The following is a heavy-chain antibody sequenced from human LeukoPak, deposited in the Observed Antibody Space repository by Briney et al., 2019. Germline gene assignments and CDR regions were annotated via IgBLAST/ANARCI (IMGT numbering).Heavy chain of an antibody. CDR2: IYYSGST. CDR3: ARVIPGYPPWGYFDY. J-gene: IGHJ4*02. D-gene: IGHD3-9*01. V-gene: IGHV4-30-4*01. CDR1: GGSISRGDYY. Sequence: SETLSLTCTVSGGSISRGDYYWSWIRQPPGKGLEWIGYIYYSGSTYYNPSLKSRVTISVDTSKNQFSLKLSSVTAADTAVYYCARVIPGYPPWGYFDYWGQGTLVTVSS.